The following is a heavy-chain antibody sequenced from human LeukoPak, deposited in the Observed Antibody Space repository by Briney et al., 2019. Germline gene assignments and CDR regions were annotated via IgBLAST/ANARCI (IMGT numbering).Heavy chain of an antibody. CDR3: AKAGCSSNTCYDAFDI. CDR2: YSSSGGGT. D-gene: IGHD2-2*01. CDR1: GFTFSIYA. J-gene: IGHJ3*02. V-gene: IGHV3-23*01. Sequence: GGSLRLFCGASGFTFSIYAMSWVRGATGEGGEWVTGYSSSGGGTDYADSVRGRFTISRDNSKNTLFLQMNSLRAEDTAVYYCAKAGCSSNTCYDAFDIWGQGTMVTVSS.